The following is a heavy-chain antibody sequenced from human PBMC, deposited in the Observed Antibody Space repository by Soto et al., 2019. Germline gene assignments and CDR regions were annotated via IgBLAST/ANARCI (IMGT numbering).Heavy chain of an antibody. V-gene: IGHV3-66*01. CDR2: IYRDGST. D-gene: IGHD5-12*01. J-gene: IGHJ4*02. CDR3: ARVLLNSGYDFVDY. Sequence: PGGARRLSRATPWITVNKKHNSWVRPAPGKGLECVSVIYRDGSTYYADSAKGRFTLSRDNSKNTLYLQMNSLRAEDTAVYYCARVLLNSGYDFVDYWGPGTLVTVSS. CDR1: WITVNKKH.